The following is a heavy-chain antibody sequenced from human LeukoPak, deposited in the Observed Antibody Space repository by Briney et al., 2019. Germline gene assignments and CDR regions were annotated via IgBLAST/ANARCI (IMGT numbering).Heavy chain of an antibody. D-gene: IGHD2-21*02. V-gene: IGHV3-21*01. CDR2: ISSLTVGTHYI. Sequence: PGGSLRLSSAASGFIFSSHSMNWVRQAPGKGLEWVSSISSLTVGTHYIYYADSVKGRFTISRDDAKNSLYLQMNSLRAEDTAVYYCASSVLLTAPFDYWGQGALVTVSS. CDR1: GFIFSSHS. CDR3: ASSVLLTAPFDY. J-gene: IGHJ4*01.